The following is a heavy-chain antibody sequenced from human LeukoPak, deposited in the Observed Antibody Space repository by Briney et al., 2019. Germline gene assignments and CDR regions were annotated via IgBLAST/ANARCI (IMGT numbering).Heavy chain of an antibody. CDR2: IYHSGTT. D-gene: IGHD6-19*01. Sequence: SETLSLTCTVSGDSVSSSSYYWAWIRQPPGKGLEWIGSIYHSGTTYYNMSLKSRVTISLDMSKNQFSLNLNSVTAADMAVYYCARVGTGPSGWKQWTQRWFHPWGQGTLVTVSS. V-gene: IGHV4-39*07. CDR1: GDSVSSSSYY. J-gene: IGHJ5*02. CDR3: ARVGTGPSGWKQWTQRWFHP.